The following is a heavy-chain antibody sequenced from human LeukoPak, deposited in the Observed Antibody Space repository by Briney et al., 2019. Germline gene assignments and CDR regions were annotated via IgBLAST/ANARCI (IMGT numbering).Heavy chain of an antibody. CDR1: GGSISSSSSY. CDR2: IYYSGST. D-gene: IGHD2-15*01. V-gene: IGHV4-39*01. CDR3: ATNYCSGGSCYSEGAFDI. Sequence: SETLSLTCTVSGGSISSSSSYWGSIRQPPRKGLGWMGSIYYSGSTYYNPSLKDRVTISVDTSKNQFSLKLSSVTAADTAVYYCATNYCSGGSCYSEGAFDIWGQGTMVTVSS. J-gene: IGHJ3*02.